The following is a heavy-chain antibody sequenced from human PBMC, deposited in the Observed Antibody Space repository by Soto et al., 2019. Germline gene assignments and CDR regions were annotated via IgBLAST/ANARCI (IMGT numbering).Heavy chain of an antibody. CDR1: GGSISSNNYY. D-gene: IGHD3-22*01. V-gene: IGHV4-39*01. J-gene: IGHJ5*02. CDR3: AGGLGDSSGYYYNWFDP. Sequence: SETLSLTCFVSGGSISSNNYYWGWIRQPPGKGLEWIGSMSYSRSTYYNPSLKSRVTISVDTSKNQLSLKLTSVTAADTAVYFFAGGLGDSSGYYYNWFDPWGQGTLVTVSS. CDR2: MSYSRST.